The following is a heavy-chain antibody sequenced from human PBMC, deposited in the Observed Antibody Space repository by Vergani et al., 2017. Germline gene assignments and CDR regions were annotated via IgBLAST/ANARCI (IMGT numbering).Heavy chain of an antibody. Sequence: QVQLVESGGGVVQPGRSLRLSCAASGFTFSGYDMHWVRQAPGKGLEWVAVIWSDGSNKYYADSMKGQFTISRDNSKNTLYLQMNSLRAEDTAVYYCARDLGTINRYFDYWGQGTLVTVSS. CDR2: IWSDGSNK. J-gene: IGHJ4*02. V-gene: IGHV3-33*08. CDR3: ARDLGTINRYFDY. CDR1: GFTFSGYD. D-gene: IGHD2/OR15-2a*01.